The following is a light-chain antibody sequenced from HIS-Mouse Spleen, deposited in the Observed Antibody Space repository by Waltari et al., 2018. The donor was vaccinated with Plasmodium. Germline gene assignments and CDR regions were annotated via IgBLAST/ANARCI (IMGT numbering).Light chain of an antibody. J-gene: IGLJ3*02. Sequence: SYELTQPPSVSVSPGQTARPTCSGDALPKQYAYWYQQKPGQAPALVIYKDSERPSGIPERFSGSSSGTTVTLTISGVQAEDEADYYCQSADSSGTPNWVFGGGTKLTVL. CDR1: ALPKQY. CDR2: KDS. V-gene: IGLV3-25*03. CDR3: QSADSSGTPNWV.